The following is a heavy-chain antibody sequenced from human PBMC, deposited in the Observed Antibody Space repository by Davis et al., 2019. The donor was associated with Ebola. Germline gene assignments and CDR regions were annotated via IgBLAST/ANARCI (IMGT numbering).Heavy chain of an antibody. V-gene: IGHV4-59*12. CDR2: IYYSGST. J-gene: IGHJ5*02. CDR1: GGSFSAFY. CDR3: SRGAYGSRSSSWFDP. D-gene: IGHD3-10*01. Sequence: SETLSLTCAVYGGSFSAFYWSWIRQPPGKGLEWIGYIYYSGSTNYNPSLKSRVTISVDTSKKQFSLKLSSVTAADTAVYYCSRGAYGSRSSSWFDPWGQGTLVTVSS.